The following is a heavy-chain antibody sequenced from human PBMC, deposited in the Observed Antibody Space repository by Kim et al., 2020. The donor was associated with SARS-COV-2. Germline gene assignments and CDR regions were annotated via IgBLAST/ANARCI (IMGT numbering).Heavy chain of an antibody. D-gene: IGHD3-10*01. J-gene: IGHJ6*02. Sequence: SETLSLTCAVYGGSFSGYYWSWIRQPPGKGLEWIGEINHSGSTNYNPSLKSRVTISVDTSKNQFSLKLSSVTAADTAVYYCARDDGYYYGSGNNSQYLGVYYYYGMDVWGQGTTVTVSS. CDR1: GGSFSGYY. CDR3: ARDDGYYYGSGNNSQYLGVYYYYGMDV. V-gene: IGHV4-34*01. CDR2: INHSGST.